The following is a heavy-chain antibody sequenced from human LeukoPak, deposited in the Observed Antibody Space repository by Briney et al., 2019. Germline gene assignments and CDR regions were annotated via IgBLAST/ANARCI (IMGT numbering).Heavy chain of an antibody. CDR1: GGTFSSYA. V-gene: IGHV1-69*13. CDR3: AREASSGWYLVY. Sequence: ASVKVSCKASGGTFSSYAISWVRQAPGQGLEWMGGIIPIFGTANYAQKFQGRVTITADESTSTAYMELSSLRSEDTAVYYCAREASSGWYLVYWGQGTLVTVSS. D-gene: IGHD6-19*01. CDR2: IIPIFGTA. J-gene: IGHJ4*02.